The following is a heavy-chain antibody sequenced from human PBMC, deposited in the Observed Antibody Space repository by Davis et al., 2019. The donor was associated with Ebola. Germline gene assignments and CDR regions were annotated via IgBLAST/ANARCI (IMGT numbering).Heavy chain of an antibody. V-gene: IGHV4-38-2*02. Sequence: SETLSLTCSVSGYSISSGYYWGWIRQPPGKELEWIGSMYHSGSTNYNPSLKSRVTISVDTSKNQFSLKLSSVTAADTAVYYCAGYGDYFLGWGQGTLVTVSS. D-gene: IGHD4-17*01. CDR3: AGYGDYFLG. CDR1: GYSISSGYY. CDR2: MYHSGST. J-gene: IGHJ4*02.